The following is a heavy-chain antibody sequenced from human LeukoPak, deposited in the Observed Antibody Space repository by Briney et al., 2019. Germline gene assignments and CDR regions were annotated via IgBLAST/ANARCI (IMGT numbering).Heavy chain of an antibody. Sequence: GGSLRLSCAASGFTFSSYWMNWVRQAPGKGLVWVSRIASDGSSTTYADSVKGRFSISRDNAKNTLYLQMNSLRVEDTAVYYCARGRPHGSDYWGQGTLVTVSS. V-gene: IGHV3-74*01. D-gene: IGHD2-15*01. CDR1: GFTFSSYW. CDR3: ARGRPHGSDY. J-gene: IGHJ4*02. CDR2: IASDGSST.